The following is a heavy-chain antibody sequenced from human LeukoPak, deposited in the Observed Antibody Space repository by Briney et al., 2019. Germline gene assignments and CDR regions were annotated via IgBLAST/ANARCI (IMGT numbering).Heavy chain of an antibody. CDR3: ARDLGQYYDTSDNWFDP. CDR2: INSDGINT. J-gene: IGHJ5*02. CDR1: GFTFSNYW. V-gene: IGHV3-74*01. D-gene: IGHD3-22*01. Sequence: GGSLRLSCAASGFTFSNYWMHWVRQAPGKGLVWVSRINSDGINTSYADSVKGRFTISRDNAKNTLNLQMNSLKAEDTAVYYCARDLGQYYDTSDNWFDPWGQGTLVTVSS.